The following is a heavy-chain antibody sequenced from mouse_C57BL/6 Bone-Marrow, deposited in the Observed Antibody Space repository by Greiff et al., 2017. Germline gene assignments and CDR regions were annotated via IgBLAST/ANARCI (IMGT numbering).Heavy chain of an antibody. CDR1: GYAFSSYW. CDR3: ARLGRFAY. Sequence: SGAELVKPGASVKISCKASGYAFSSYWMNWVKQRPGKGLEWIGQIYPGDGDTNYNGKFKGKATLTAEKSSSTAYMQLSSLTSEDSAVYFCARLGRFAYWGQGTLVTVSA. CDR2: IYPGDGDT. D-gene: IGHD4-1*01. V-gene: IGHV1-80*01. J-gene: IGHJ3*01.